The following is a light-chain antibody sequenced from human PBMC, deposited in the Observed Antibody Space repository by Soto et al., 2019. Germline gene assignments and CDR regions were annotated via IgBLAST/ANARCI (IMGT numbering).Light chain of an antibody. V-gene: IGKV3-20*01. CDR3: QQFGSSPIT. Sequence: EIVLTQSPGTLSLSPGERATLSCRASQSVSSSYLAWYQQKPGQAPRLLIYGASTRATGIPDRVIGSGSGTXFTXTISRLEPEDFAVYYCQQFGSSPITFGQGTRLEIK. J-gene: IGKJ5*01. CDR2: GAS. CDR1: QSVSSSY.